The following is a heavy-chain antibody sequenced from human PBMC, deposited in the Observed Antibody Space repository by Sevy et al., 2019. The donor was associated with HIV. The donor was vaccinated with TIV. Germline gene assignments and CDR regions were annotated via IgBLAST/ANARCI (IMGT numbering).Heavy chain of an antibody. Sequence: GGSLRLSCAASGFTISRYAMSWVRQAPGKGLEWVSAISGSGGSTYYADSVKGRFTISRDNSKNTLYLQMNSLRAEDTAVYYCAKDGYTTVTTYYYYYYMDVWGKGTTVTVSS. D-gene: IGHD4-17*01. V-gene: IGHV3-23*01. CDR3: AKDGYTTVTTYYYYYYMDV. J-gene: IGHJ6*03. CDR2: ISGSGGST. CDR1: GFTISRYA.